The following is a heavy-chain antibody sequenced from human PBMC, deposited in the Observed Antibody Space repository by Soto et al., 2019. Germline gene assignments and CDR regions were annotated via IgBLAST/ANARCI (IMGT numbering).Heavy chain of an antibody. CDR1: GGSISSGGYY. D-gene: IGHD1-26*01. CDR3: ARDGSGSYWGAYYYYYYGMDV. V-gene: IGHV4-31*03. Sequence: QVQLQESGPGLVKPSQTLSLTCTVSGGSISSGGYYWSWIRQHPGKGLEWIGYIYYSGSTYYNPSLKSRVTISVDTSKNQFSLKLSSVTAADTAVYYCARDGSGSYWGAYYYYYYGMDVWGQGTTVTVSS. J-gene: IGHJ6*02. CDR2: IYYSGST.